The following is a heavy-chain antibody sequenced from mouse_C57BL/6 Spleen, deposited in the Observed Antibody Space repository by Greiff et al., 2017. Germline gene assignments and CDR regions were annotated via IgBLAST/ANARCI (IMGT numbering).Heavy chain of an antibody. CDR2: IRSKSNNYAT. J-gene: IGHJ3*01. CDR3: VRHYDYDAAWFAY. V-gene: IGHV10-1*01. CDR1: GFSFNTYA. Sequence: EVQVVESGGGLVQPKGSLKLSCAASGFSFNTYAMNWVRQAPGKGLEWVARIRSKSNNYATYYADSVKDRFTISRDDSESMLYLQMNNLKTEDTAMYYCVRHYDYDAAWFAYWGQGTLVTVSA. D-gene: IGHD2-4*01.